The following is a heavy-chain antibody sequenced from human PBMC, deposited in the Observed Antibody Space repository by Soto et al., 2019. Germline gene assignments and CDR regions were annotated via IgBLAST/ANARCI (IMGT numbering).Heavy chain of an antibody. D-gene: IGHD6-19*01. Sequence: GGSLRLSCAASGFTFSSYAMSWVRQAPGKGLEWVSAISGSGGSTYYADSVKGRFTISRDNSKNTLYLQMNSLRAEDTAVYYCANIPLAVAGYYYYYGMDVWGQGTTVTVSS. V-gene: IGHV3-23*01. CDR1: GFTFSSYA. CDR3: ANIPLAVAGYYYYYGMDV. J-gene: IGHJ6*02. CDR2: ISGSGGST.